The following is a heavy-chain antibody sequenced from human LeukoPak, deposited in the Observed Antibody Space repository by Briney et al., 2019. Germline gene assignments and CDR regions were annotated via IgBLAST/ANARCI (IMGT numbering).Heavy chain of an antibody. Sequence: GGSLRLSCAASGFTFSGSWMHWVRQAPGKGLVWVSRITSDGSTIYADSVKGRFTISRDNANNTLYLKMNSLRAEDTAVYYCVRDYYYSVDYWGQGTLVTVSS. D-gene: IGHD3-10*01. CDR3: VRDYYYSVDY. CDR1: GFTFSGSW. CDR2: ITSDGST. V-gene: IGHV3-74*01. J-gene: IGHJ4*02.